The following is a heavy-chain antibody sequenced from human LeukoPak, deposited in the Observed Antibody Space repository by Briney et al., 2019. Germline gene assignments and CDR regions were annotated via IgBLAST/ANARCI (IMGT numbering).Heavy chain of an antibody. CDR3: TRPGIAVAGSDY. CDR2: IRSKANSYAT. J-gene: IGHJ4*02. CDR1: GFTFSGSA. Sequence: GGSLRLSCAASGFTFSGSAMHWVRQASGKGLEWVGRIRSKANSYATAYAASVKGRFTISRDDSKNTAYLQMNSLKTEDTAVYYCTRPGIAVAGSDYWGPGTLVTVSS. V-gene: IGHV3-73*01. D-gene: IGHD6-19*01.